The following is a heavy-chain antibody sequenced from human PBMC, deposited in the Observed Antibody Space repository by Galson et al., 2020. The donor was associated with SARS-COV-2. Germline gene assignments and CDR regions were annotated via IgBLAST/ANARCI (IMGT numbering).Heavy chain of an antibody. CDR3: ARVSIAAANLDY. V-gene: IGHV4-38-2*01. Sequence: SETLSLTCAVSGYSISSGYYWGWIRQPPGKGLEWIGSIYHSGSTYYNPSLKSRVTISVDTSKNQFSLKLSSVTAADTAVYYCARVSIAAANLDYWGQGTLVTVSS. CDR2: IYHSGST. D-gene: IGHD6-13*01. CDR1: GYSISSGYY. J-gene: IGHJ4*02.